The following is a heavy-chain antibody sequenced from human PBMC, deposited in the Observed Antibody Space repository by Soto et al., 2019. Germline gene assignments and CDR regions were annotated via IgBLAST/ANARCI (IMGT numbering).Heavy chain of an antibody. Sequence: ASVKVSCKASGYTFTSYYMHWVRQAPGQGLEWMGIINPSGGSTSYAQKFQGRVTMTRDTSTSTVYMELSSLRSEDTAVYYCARDREFVGYYDSTGPLEFDPWGQGTLVTVS. CDR3: ARDREFVGYYDSTGPLEFDP. J-gene: IGHJ5*02. D-gene: IGHD3-22*01. V-gene: IGHV1-46*01. CDR1: GYTFTSYY. CDR2: INPSGGST.